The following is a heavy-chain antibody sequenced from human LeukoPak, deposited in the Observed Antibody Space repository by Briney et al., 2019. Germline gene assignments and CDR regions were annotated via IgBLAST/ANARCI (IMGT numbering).Heavy chain of an antibody. CDR2: ISDSGGST. CDR1: GFTFSSNA. J-gene: IGHJ4*02. Sequence: PGGSLRLSCAASGFTFSSNAMSWVRQAPGKGLEWVSAISDSGGSTYYADSVKGRFTISRDNSKNTLYLQMSSLRAEDTALYYCAKLIAVAGSDDYWGQGTLVTVSS. D-gene: IGHD6-19*01. CDR3: AKLIAVAGSDDY. V-gene: IGHV3-23*01.